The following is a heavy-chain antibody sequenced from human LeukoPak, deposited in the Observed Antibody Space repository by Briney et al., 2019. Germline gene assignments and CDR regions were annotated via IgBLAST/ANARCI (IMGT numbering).Heavy chain of an antibody. CDR1: GFTFSSYA. CDR3: AKDEWELLGQLVDY. D-gene: IGHD1-26*01. J-gene: IGHJ4*02. V-gene: IGHV3-23*01. CDR2: ISGSGGST. Sequence: PGGSLRLSCAASGFTFSSYAMSWVRQAPGKGLEWVSAISGSGGSTYYADSVKGRFTISRDNSKNTLYLQMNSLRAEDTAVYYCAKDEWELLGQLVDYWGQGTLVTVSS.